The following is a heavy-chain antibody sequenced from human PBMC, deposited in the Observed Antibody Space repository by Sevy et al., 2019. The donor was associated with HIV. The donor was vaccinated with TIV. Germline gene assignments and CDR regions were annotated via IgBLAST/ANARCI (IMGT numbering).Heavy chain of an antibody. CDR3: ARDRRMYGDYLLAYFDY. CDR1: GFTPSTYG. D-gene: IGHD2-8*01. Sequence: GGSPRLSCAASGFTPSTYGMHWVRQAPGKGLEWVAVIGYDGSNKYYADSVKGRFTISRDNSKNTLFLQMDSLRAEDTAVYYCARDRRMYGDYLLAYFDYWGQGTLVTVSS. V-gene: IGHV3-33*01. CDR2: IGYDGSNK. J-gene: IGHJ4*02.